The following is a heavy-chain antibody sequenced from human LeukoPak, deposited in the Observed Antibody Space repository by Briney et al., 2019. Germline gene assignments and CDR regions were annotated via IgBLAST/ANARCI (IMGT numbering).Heavy chain of an antibody. V-gene: IGHV1-24*01. J-gene: IGHJ4*02. D-gene: IGHD3-22*01. CDR3: ATRPASYYDSSGYYYFDY. CDR2: FDPEDGET. Sequence: ASVKVSCKASGYTFTSYGISWVRQAPGQGLEWMGGFDPEDGETIYAQKFQGRVTMTEDTSTDTAYMELSSLRSEDTAVYYCATRPASYYDSSGYYYFDYWGQGTLVTVSS. CDR1: GYTFTSYG.